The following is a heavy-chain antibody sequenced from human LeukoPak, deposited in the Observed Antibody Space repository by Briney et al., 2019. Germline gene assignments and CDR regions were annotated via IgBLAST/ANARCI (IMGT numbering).Heavy chain of an antibody. CDR3: ARDLPDSYGYLRADY. CDR2: ISSSSSYI. V-gene: IGHV3-21*01. J-gene: IGHJ4*02. Sequence: PGGSLRLSCAASGFTFSSYSMNWVRQAPGKGLEWVSSISSSSSYIYYADSVKGRFTISRDNAKNSLYLQMNSLRAEETAVYYCARDLPDSYGYLRADYWGQGTLVTVSS. D-gene: IGHD5-18*01. CDR1: GFTFSSYS.